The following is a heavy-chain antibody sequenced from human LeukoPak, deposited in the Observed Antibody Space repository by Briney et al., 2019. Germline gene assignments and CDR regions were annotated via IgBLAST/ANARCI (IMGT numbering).Heavy chain of an antibody. CDR3: ARDPSIAVAGTVDY. V-gene: IGHV3-21*01. CDR1: RFTFSSYS. D-gene: IGHD6-19*01. CDR2: ISSSSYI. J-gene: IGHJ4*02. Sequence: GGSLRLSCAASRFTFSSYSMNWVRQAPGKGLEWVSSISSSSYIYYADSVKGRFTISRDNAKISLYLQMNSLRAEDTAVYYCARDPSIAVAGTVDYWGQGTLVTVSS.